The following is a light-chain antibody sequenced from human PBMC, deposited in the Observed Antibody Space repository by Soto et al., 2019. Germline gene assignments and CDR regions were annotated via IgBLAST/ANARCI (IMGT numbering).Light chain of an antibody. CDR3: SLWDASLTGMV. J-gene: IGLJ3*02. V-gene: IGLV1-44*01. CDR2: SDN. Sequence: QAVVTQPPSASGTPGQRVSISCSGRSSNIGSNIVNWYQQLPGTAPKLLIYSDNQRPSGVPDRFSGSKSGTSASLAISGLQSEDDADYFCSLWDASLTGMVFGGGTNLTVL. CDR1: SSNIGSNI.